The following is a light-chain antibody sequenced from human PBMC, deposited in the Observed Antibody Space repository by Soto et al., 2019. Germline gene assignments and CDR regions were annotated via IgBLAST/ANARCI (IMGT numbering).Light chain of an antibody. Sequence: DIVLTQSPGTLSLSPGDRAALSCGASQSLSNNFLAWYQQKPGQAPRLLISGASSRATGIPDRFSGSGSGTDFTLTISSLQSEDSAVYLCQQNNNWPPTFGHGTMVEIK. V-gene: IGKV3-20*01. J-gene: IGKJ1*01. CDR2: GAS. CDR1: QSLSNNF. CDR3: QQNNNWPPT.